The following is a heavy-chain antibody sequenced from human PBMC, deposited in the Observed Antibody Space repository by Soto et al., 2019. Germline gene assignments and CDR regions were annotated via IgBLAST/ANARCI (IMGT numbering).Heavy chain of an antibody. CDR3: AKVRYYYGSGSLNWFDP. Sequence: GGSLRLSCAASGFTFSSYAMSWVRQAPGKGLEWVSAISGSGGSTYYADSVKGRFTISRDNSKNTLYLQMNSLRAEDTAVYYCAKVRYYYGSGSLNWFDPWGQGTLVTVSS. D-gene: IGHD3-10*01. CDR2: ISGSGGST. CDR1: GFTFSSYA. J-gene: IGHJ5*02. V-gene: IGHV3-23*01.